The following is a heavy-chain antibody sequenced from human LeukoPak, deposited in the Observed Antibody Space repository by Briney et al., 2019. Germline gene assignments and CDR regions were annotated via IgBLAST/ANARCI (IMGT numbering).Heavy chain of an antibody. D-gene: IGHD2-15*01. CDR1: GFTFSRNA. V-gene: IGHV3-64*01. J-gene: IGHJ6*02. CDR2: INSNGDST. Sequence: GGSLRLSCAASGFTFSRNAMHWVRQAPGKGLEYVSGINSNGDSTYYANSVKGRFTISRDNSKNTLYLQMGSLRAEDMAVYYCARSIQYCSGDNCYSYSVYYYYAMDVWGQGATVTVSS. CDR3: ARSIQYCSGDNCYSYSVYYYYAMDV.